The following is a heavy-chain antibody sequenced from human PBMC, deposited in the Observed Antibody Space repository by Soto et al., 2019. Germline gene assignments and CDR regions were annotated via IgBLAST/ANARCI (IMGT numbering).Heavy chain of an antibody. CDR2: IIPIFGTA. J-gene: IGHJ5*02. CDR3: ARDFGYSYSNWFDP. CDR1: GGTFSSYA. V-gene: IGHV1-69*06. Sequence: SVTVSCRASGGTFSSYAISWVRPALGQGLEWMGGIIPIFGTANYAQKFQGRVTITADKSTSTAYMELSSLRSEDTAVYYCARDFGYSYSNWFDPWGQGTLVTVSS. D-gene: IGHD5-18*01.